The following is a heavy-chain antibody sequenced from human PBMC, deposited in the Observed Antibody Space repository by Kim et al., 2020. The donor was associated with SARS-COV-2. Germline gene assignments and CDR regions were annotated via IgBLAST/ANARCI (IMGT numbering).Heavy chain of an antibody. CDR3: ARAFDY. Sequence: TNTGSPTYAQGFTGRFVFSLDTSVSTAYLQISSLKAEDTAVYYCARAFDYWGQGTLVTVSS. V-gene: IGHV7-4-1*02. J-gene: IGHJ4*02. CDR2: TNTGSP.